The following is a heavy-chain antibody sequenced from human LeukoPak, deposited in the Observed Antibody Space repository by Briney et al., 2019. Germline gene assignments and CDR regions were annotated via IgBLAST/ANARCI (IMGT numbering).Heavy chain of an antibody. CDR1: GGSISSYH. CDR3: ARDKDYFDSGGAFDI. Sequence: SETLSLTCTVSGGSISSYHWSWIRQPPGKGLEWIGHIYYSGSTNYNPSLKSRVTMSVDTSKNQFSLKLSSVTAADTAVYYCARDKDYFDSGGAFDIWGQGTMVTVSS. D-gene: IGHD3-22*01. J-gene: IGHJ3*02. CDR2: IYYSGST. V-gene: IGHV4-59*01.